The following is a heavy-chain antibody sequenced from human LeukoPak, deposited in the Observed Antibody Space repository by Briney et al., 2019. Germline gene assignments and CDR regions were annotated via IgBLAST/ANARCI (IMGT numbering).Heavy chain of an antibody. D-gene: IGHD6-13*01. Sequence: ETLSLTCTVSGGSISSYYWSWVRQAPGKGLEWVANIKQDGSEKYYVDSVKGRFTISRDNAKNSLSLQMNSLRAEDTAVYYCARDGRRESSSWFSRSGIWFYYFYMDVWGRGTTVTVSS. CDR1: GGSISSYY. V-gene: IGHV3-7*01. CDR2: IKQDGSEK. CDR3: ARDGRRESSSWFSRSGIWFYYFYMDV. J-gene: IGHJ6*03.